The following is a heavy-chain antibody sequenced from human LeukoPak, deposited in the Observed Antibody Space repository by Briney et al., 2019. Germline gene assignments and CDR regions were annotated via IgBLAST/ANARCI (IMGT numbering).Heavy chain of an antibody. CDR3: ARDSTVTGADY. J-gene: IGHJ4*02. Sequence: GGSLRLSCAASGFTFSSYAMHWVRQAPGKGLEYVSAISSNGGSTYYANSVKGRFTISRDNSKNTLYLQMGSLRAEDMAVYCCARDSTVTGADYWGQGTLVTVSS. CDR1: GFTFSSYA. D-gene: IGHD4-17*01. CDR2: ISSNGGST. V-gene: IGHV3-64*01.